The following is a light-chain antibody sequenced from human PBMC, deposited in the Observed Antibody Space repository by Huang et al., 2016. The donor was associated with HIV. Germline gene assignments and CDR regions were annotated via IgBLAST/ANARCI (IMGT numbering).Light chain of an antibody. CDR2: DAS. CDR1: QSVSSY. CDR3: QQRSNWPPIT. J-gene: IGKJ3*01. V-gene: IGKV3-11*01. Sequence: EIVLTQSPATLSLSPGERATLSCRASQSVSSYLACYQQKVGQAPRLLIYDASNRATGIPARFSGSGSGTDFTLTISSLEPEDFAVYYCQQRSNWPPITFGPGTKVDIK.